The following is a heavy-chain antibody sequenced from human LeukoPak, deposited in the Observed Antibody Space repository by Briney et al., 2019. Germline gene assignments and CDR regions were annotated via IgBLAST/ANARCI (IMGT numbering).Heavy chain of an antibody. V-gene: IGHV5-10-1*01. D-gene: IGHD2-15*01. CDR2: IDPSDSYT. J-gene: IGHJ3*02. CDR1: GYTFTTYW. CDR3: ARPLRDGSYDAFDI. Sequence: GESLKISCKGSGYTFTTYWITWVRQMPGRGLEWMGRIDPSDSYTDYSPSFRGHVTISADRSITTAYLQWSSLTAADTAMYYCARPLRDGSYDAFDIWGQGTRVTVSS.